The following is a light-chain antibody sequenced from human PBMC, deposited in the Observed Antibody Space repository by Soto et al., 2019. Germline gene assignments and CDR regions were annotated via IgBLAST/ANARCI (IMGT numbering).Light chain of an antibody. CDR1: QSVTSSY. CDR3: QQYGSSPR. J-gene: IGKJ1*01. Sequence: EIVLTQSPGTLSLSPGERATLSCRASQSVTSSYLAWYQQKPGQAPRLLIYGASSRATGIPDRFSGSGSGTDLTLNISRLEHEDCVVYYCQQYGSSPRFGQGTKVEIK. V-gene: IGKV3-20*01. CDR2: GAS.